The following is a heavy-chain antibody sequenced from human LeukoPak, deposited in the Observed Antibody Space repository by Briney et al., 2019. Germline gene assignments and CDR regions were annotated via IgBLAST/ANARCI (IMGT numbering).Heavy chain of an antibody. D-gene: IGHD3-16*01. V-gene: IGHV4-59*08. Sequence: TASETLSLTCTVSGGSISSYYWSWIRQPPGKGLEWIGYIYYSGSTNYNPSLKSRVTISVDTSKNQFSLKLSSVTAADTAVYYCACLSESEGYWGQGTLVTVSS. J-gene: IGHJ4*02. CDR1: GGSISSYY. CDR2: IYYSGST. CDR3: ACLSESEGY.